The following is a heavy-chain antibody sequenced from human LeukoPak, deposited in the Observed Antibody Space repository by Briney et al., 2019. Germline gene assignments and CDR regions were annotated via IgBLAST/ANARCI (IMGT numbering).Heavy chain of an antibody. Sequence: PSETLSLTCAVYGGSFSGYYWSWIRQPPGKGLEWIGEINHSGSTNYNPSLKSRVTISVDTSKNQFSLKLSSVTAADTAVYYCARATNLYCSSTSCYSGYFNYWGQGTLVTVSS. CDR3: ARATNLYCSSTSCYSGYFNY. V-gene: IGHV4-34*01. CDR1: GGSFSGYY. CDR2: INHSGST. J-gene: IGHJ4*02. D-gene: IGHD2-2*01.